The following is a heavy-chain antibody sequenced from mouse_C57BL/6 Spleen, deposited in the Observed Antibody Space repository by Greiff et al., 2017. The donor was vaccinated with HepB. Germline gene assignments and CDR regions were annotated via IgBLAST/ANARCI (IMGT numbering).Heavy chain of an antibody. CDR2: IDPSDSYT. CDR3: ARDYGSSYDYAMDY. J-gene: IGHJ4*01. CDR1: GYTFTSYW. V-gene: IGHV1-69*01. Sequence: VQLQQPGAELVMPGASVKLSCKASGYTFTSYWMHWVKQRPGQGLEWIGEIDPSDSYTNYNQKFKGKSTLTVDKSSSTAYMQLSSLTSEDSAVYDCARDYGSSYDYAMDYWGQGTSVTVSS. D-gene: IGHD1-1*01.